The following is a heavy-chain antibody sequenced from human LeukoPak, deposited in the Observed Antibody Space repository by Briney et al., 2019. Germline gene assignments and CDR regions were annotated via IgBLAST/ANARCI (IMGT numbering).Heavy chain of an antibody. CDR2: ISGSGGSK. D-gene: IGHD6-13*01. V-gene: IGHV3-23*01. CDR3: AKGVTPCIAAAGAFDY. Sequence: PGGSLRLSCAASGFTFSSYAMSWVRQAPGKGLEWVSAISGSGGSKYYADSVKRRFTISRDNSKNTLYLQMSSRRDEDTAVYYCAKGVTPCIAAAGAFDYWGQGTLVTVSS. CDR1: GFTFSSYA. J-gene: IGHJ4*02.